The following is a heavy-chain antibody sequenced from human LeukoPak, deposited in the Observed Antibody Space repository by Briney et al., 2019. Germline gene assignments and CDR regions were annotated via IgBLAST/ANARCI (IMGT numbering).Heavy chain of an antibody. J-gene: IGHJ4*02. D-gene: IGHD6-19*01. Sequence: PGGSLRLSCAASGFSFSFYWMHWVRQAPGKGPVWVSRIKTDGSIADYADPVKGRFTISRDNAKNSLYLQMNSLRAEDTAVYYCARDERGSGWYVREDWVDYWGRGTLVTVSS. V-gene: IGHV3-74*01. CDR2: IKTDGSIA. CDR1: GFSFSFYW. CDR3: ARDERGSGWYVREDWVDY.